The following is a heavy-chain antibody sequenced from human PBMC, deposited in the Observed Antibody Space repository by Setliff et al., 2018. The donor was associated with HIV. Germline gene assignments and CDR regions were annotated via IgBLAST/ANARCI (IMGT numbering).Heavy chain of an antibody. CDR3: ASKVHCTNGVCLDAFDI. J-gene: IGHJ3*02. D-gene: IGHD2-8*01. V-gene: IGHV1-2*06. CDR2: INPNSGGT. Sequence: ASVQVSCKASGYTFTAYFMHWVRQAPGQGLEWMGRINPNSGGTNYAQKFQGRVTMTRDTSITTAYMELSRLRSDDTAVYYCASKVHCTNGVCLDAFDIWGQGTMVTVSS. CDR1: GYTFTAYF.